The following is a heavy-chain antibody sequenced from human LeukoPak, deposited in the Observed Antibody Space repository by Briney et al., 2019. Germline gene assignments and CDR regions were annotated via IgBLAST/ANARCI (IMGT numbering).Heavy chain of an antibody. D-gene: IGHD3-10*01. CDR1: GYTFTSYY. Sequence: ASVKVSCKASGYTFTSYYMHWVRQAPGQGLEWMGIINPSGGSTTYVQKFQGRVTMTRDTSTSTVYMELSSLRSEDTAVYSCARAAWFGESARLDYWGQGTLVTVSS. CDR3: ARAAWFGESARLDY. J-gene: IGHJ4*02. CDR2: INPSGGST. V-gene: IGHV1-46*01.